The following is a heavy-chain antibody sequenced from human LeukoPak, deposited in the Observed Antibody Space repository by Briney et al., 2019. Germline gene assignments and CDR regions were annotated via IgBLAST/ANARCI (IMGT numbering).Heavy chain of an antibody. CDR2: MNSDGSST. D-gene: IGHD3-3*01. Sequence: GGSLRLSCAASGFTFSSHWMHWVRQAPGKGLVWVSRMNSDGSSTSYEDSVKGRFTISRDNAKKTLYLQMNSLRGEDTAVYYCAIDYDFWSGSFDYWGPGTLVTVSS. V-gene: IGHV3-74*01. J-gene: IGHJ4*02. CDR1: GFTFSSHW. CDR3: AIDYDFWSGSFDY.